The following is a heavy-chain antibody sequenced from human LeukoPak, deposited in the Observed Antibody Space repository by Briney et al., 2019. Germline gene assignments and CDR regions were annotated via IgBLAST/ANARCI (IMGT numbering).Heavy chain of an antibody. Sequence: GGSLRLSCEASGFSFSSYWMSWVRQAPGKGLEWVANINQRASEKYYADSVKGRFTISRDNSKNTLSLQMNSLRPEDTAVYYCARAHLSSSSTDYMDVWGKGTTVTVSS. J-gene: IGHJ6*03. CDR3: ARAHLSSSSTDYMDV. D-gene: IGHD6-6*01. CDR2: INQRASEK. V-gene: IGHV3-7*01. CDR1: GFSFSSYW.